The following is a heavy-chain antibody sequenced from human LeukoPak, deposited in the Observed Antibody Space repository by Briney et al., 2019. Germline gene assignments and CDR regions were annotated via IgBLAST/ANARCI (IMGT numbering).Heavy chain of an antibody. CDR1: GYTFTTYD. CDR3: ARGWISGAVSEHYFEN. D-gene: IGHD5/OR15-5a*01. J-gene: IGHJ4*02. V-gene: IGHV1-8*01. CDR2: MGPRNGYT. Sequence: ASVKVSCKASGYTFTTYDINWVRQAPGQGLEWMGWMGPRNGYTGYAQQFQGRITMTRDTSINTAYMELSSLTSDDTAVYHCARGWISGAVSEHYFENWGQGTLVTVSS.